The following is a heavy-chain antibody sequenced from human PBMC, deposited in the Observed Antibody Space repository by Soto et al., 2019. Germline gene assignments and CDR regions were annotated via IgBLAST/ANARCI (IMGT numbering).Heavy chain of an antibody. CDR2: LIPILGLA. Sequence: QVQLVQSGAEVKKPGSSVKVSCKASGGTFSNYTITWVRQAPGQGLEWMGRLIPILGLANYAQKFRGRVTITADKSTTTAYMELRSLGSEVTAMYYCARFKLGEDYWGQGTLVTVSS. CDR3: ARFKLGEDY. J-gene: IGHJ4*02. V-gene: IGHV1-69*02. CDR1: GGTFSNYT. D-gene: IGHD3-16*01.